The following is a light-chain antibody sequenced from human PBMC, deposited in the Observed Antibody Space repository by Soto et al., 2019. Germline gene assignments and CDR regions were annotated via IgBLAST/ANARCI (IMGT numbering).Light chain of an antibody. CDR2: DXS. V-gene: IGKV3-20*01. CDR1: QSVSYY. J-gene: IGKJ4*01. Sequence: EIVLTQSPGTLSLSPGERATLSCRASQSVSYYLAWYQQKPGQAPRLLIYDXSSRANGVPDRFSGSGSGTDFTLTISRLEPEDFAVYYCQHCQTCGDSPPLTVGGGTQVDIK. CDR3: QHCQTCGDSPPLT.